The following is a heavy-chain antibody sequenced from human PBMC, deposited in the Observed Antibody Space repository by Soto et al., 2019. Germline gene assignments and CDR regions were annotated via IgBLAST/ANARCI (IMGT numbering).Heavy chain of an antibody. Sequence: GSLTLSCSASGFTFSSYAMSWVRQAPGKGLEWVSAISGSGGSTYYADSVKGRFTISRDNSKNTLYLQMNSLRAEDTAVYYCAKLLYGSGRYYYYGMDVWGQGTTVTVSS. J-gene: IGHJ6*02. CDR1: GFTFSSYA. V-gene: IGHV3-23*01. CDR3: AKLLYGSGRYYYYGMDV. CDR2: ISGSGGST. D-gene: IGHD3-10*01.